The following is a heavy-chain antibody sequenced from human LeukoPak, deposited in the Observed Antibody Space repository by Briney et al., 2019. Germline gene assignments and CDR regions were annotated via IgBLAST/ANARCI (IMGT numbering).Heavy chain of an antibody. V-gene: IGHV3-48*03. CDR2: ISSSGSTI. J-gene: IGHJ4*02. Sequence: PGGSLRLSCAASGFTFSSYEMNWVRQAPGKGLEWVSYISSSGSTIFYADSVKGRFTISRDNAKNSLYLQMNSLRAEDTAVYYCARDGRTDGSGFFYWGQGTLVTVSS. D-gene: IGHD3-3*01. CDR1: GFTFSSYE. CDR3: ARDGRTDGSGFFY.